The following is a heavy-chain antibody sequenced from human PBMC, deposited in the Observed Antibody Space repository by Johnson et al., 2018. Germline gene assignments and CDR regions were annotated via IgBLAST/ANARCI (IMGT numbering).Heavy chain of an antibody. J-gene: IGHJ1*01. D-gene: IGHD2-15*01. V-gene: IGHV3-30*03. Sequence: VQLVESGGGVVQXGRSLRLSCAASGFTFSSYGMHWVRQAPGKGLEWVAVISYDGSNKYYADSVRGRFTISRDNSKNTLYLQMNSLRAEDTAVSYCAQTAASYSEYFQHWGQGTLVTVSS. CDR3: AQTAASYSEYFQH. CDR2: ISYDGSNK. CDR1: GFTFSSYG.